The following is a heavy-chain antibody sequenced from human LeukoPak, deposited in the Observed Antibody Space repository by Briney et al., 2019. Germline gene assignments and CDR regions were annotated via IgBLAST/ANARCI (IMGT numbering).Heavy chain of an antibody. Sequence: SETLSLTCTVAGVSISSSRYYWSWIRQPPGKGLEWIGSIYHSGRTNYSPSLKSRVTISVDTSKNQFSLKLSFVTAADTAVYYCARHAAFAEYQSHLTHFDYWGQGTLVTVSS. CDR1: GVSISSSRYY. D-gene: IGHD2-2*01. CDR3: ARHAAFAEYQSHLTHFDY. CDR2: IYHSGRT. V-gene: IGHV4-61*05. J-gene: IGHJ4*02.